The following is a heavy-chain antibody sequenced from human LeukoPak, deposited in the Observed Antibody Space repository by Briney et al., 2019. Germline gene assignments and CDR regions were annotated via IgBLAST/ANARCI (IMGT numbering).Heavy chain of an antibody. CDR3: ARDPPLTQGYGMDV. Sequence: GGSLRLSCEAAGFSFRDYPMGWVRRASGKRLEWVSGISAGADVIFYADPVKGRFTISRDNSKNTLYLQMNSLRVEDTAVYYCARDPPLTQGYGMDVWGQGTTVTVSS. CDR1: GFSFRDYP. V-gene: IGHV3-23*01. CDR2: ISAGADVI. J-gene: IGHJ6*02. D-gene: IGHD2-15*01.